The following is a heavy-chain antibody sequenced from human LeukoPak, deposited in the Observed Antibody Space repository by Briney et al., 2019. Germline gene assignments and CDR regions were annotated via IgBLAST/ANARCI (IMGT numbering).Heavy chain of an antibody. CDR1: GGSISSYY. J-gene: IGHJ4*02. D-gene: IGHD1-26*01. Sequence: SETLSLTCTVSGGSISSYYWSWIRQPAGKGLEWIGRIYTSGSTNYNASLKSRVSMSVDTSKNQFSLKLSSVAAADTAVFYCARENSGSYRGFDYWGQGTLVTVSS. V-gene: IGHV4-4*07. CDR2: IYTSGST. CDR3: ARENSGSYRGFDY.